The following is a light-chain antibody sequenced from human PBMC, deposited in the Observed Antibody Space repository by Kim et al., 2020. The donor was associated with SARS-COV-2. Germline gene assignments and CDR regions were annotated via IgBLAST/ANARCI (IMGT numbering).Light chain of an antibody. V-gene: IGLV2-8*01. Sequence: GQSATSACSGTNSDIGRYNYVSWYQTHPGRAPNLLIFDVSRRPSGVPDRFSASKSGNTASLTVSGLQAEDEADYYCSSYTVSNTLIFGGGTQLTVL. J-gene: IGLJ2*01. CDR1: NSDIGRYNY. CDR2: DVS. CDR3: SSYTVSNTLI.